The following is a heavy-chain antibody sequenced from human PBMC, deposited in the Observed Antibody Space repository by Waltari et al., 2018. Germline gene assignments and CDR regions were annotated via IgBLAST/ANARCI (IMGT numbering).Heavy chain of an antibody. CDR1: GGSISSYY. V-gene: IGHV4-59*01. Sequence: QVQLQESGPGLVKPSETLSLTCTVSGGSISSYYWSWIRQPPGKGLEWIGYIHHSGSTNYNPSLKSRATISVDTSKNQFSLKLSSVTAADTAVYYCAREQYYYDSSGYYSHLDYWGQGTLVTVSS. CDR3: AREQYYYDSSGYYSHLDY. CDR2: IHHSGST. J-gene: IGHJ4*02. D-gene: IGHD3-22*01.